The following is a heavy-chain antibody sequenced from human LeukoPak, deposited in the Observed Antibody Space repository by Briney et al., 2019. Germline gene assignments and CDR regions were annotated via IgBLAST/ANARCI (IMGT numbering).Heavy chain of an antibody. CDR2: ISGSGSNI. J-gene: IGHJ4*02. CDR1: GFTFSDYY. D-gene: IGHD6-19*01. V-gene: IGHV3-11*04. CDR3: ARESRQWLVVGGVDY. Sequence: GGSLRLSCGASGFTFSDYYMSWIRQAPGKGLEWVAYISGSGSNIYYADSVKGRFTISRDNAKNSLYLQMNILRAEDTALYYCARESRQWLVVGGVDYWGQGTLVTVSS.